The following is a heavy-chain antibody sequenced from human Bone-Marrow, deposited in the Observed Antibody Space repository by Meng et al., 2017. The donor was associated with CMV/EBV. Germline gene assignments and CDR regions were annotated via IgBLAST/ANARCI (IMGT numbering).Heavy chain of an antibody. D-gene: IGHD1-7*01. CDR3: ARAITGTHTWGWFFDY. V-gene: IGHV2-70D*14. CDR2: IDWDDDE. CDR1: GFSVGASGMR. J-gene: IGHJ4*02. Sequence: SGPTLVKPTQALALTCTVSGFSVGASGMRVSWIRQAPGEAPEWLARIDWDDDEFYSTSLRTRLTISKDTSENQVILTMTNMDPMDTATYYCARAITGTHTWGWFFDYWGPGIRVTGYS.